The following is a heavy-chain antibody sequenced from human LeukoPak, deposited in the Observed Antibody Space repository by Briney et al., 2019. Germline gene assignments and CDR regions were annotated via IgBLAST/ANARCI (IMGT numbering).Heavy chain of an antibody. D-gene: IGHD6-13*01. V-gene: IGHV3-53*05. CDR3: ARGEGLLQQLGGY. CDR2: IYSSSVGRT. CDR1: GFTVSTNY. J-gene: IGHJ4*02. Sequence: GGSLRLSCAASGFTVSTNYMSWVRQAPGKGLEWVSVIYSSSVGRTYYAGSVKGRFTISRDNSKNTLYLQMNSLRPEDTAVYYCARGEGLLQQLGGYWGQGALVTVSS.